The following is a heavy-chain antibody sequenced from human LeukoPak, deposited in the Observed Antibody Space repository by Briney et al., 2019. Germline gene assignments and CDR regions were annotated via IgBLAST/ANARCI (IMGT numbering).Heavy chain of an antibody. V-gene: IGHV3-33*06. CDR1: GFTFSSYG. CDR3: AKDLGVFSPEDAFDI. J-gene: IGHJ3*02. D-gene: IGHD3-16*01. Sequence: PGGSLRLSCAASGFTFSSYGLHWVRQAPGKGLEWVAVIWYGGSNKYYADSVKGRFTISRDNSKNTLYLQMNSLRAEDTAVYYCAKDLGVFSPEDAFDIWGQGTMVTVSS. CDR2: IWYGGSNK.